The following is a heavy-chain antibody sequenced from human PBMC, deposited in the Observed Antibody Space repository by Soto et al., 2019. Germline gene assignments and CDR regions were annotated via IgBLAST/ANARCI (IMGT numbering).Heavy chain of an antibody. J-gene: IGHJ4*02. CDR2: ISAFNGNT. D-gene: IGHD6-19*01. V-gene: IGHV1-18*01. CDR3: ARDQQWLVPVPLDVDF. Sequence: QVQLVQSGAEVKKPGASVKVSCKASGYTFRDYGISWVRQAPGQGLEWMGWISAFNGNTNYTKKFQDRVTVTTDTSTNTAYMELRILRSDDTAVYYCARDQQWLVPVPLDVDFWGPGTPVIVS. CDR1: GYTFRDYG.